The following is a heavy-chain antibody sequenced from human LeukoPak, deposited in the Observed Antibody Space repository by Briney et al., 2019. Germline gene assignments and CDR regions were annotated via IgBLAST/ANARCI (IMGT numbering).Heavy chain of an antibody. Sequence: ASVKVSCKASGYTFTSYGINWVRQAPGQGPEWMGWISAYNGNTKYAQNLQGRVTMTTDTSTSTAYMELRSLRSDDTAVYYCAREGSISGYDFSYYYYMDVWGKGTTVTVSS. CDR2: ISAYNGNT. CDR1: GYTFTSYG. V-gene: IGHV1-18*01. D-gene: IGHD5-12*01. CDR3: AREGSISGYDFSYYYYMDV. J-gene: IGHJ6*03.